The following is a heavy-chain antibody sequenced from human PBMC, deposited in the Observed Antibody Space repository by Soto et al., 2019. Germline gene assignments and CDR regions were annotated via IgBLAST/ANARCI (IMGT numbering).Heavy chain of an antibody. CDR1: GGTFSSYT. CDR2: IIPILGIA. Sequence: SVKVSCKASGGTFSSYTISWVRQAPGQGLEWMGRIIPILGIANYAQKFQGRVTITADKSTSTAYMELSSLRSEDTAVYYCAREYDSSGYYPGTPSPGWGQGTLVTVSS. D-gene: IGHD3-22*01. CDR3: AREYDSSGYYPGTPSPG. J-gene: IGHJ4*02. V-gene: IGHV1-69*04.